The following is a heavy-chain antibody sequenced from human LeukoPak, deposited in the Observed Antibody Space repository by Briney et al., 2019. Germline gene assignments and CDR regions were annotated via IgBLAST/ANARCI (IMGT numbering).Heavy chain of an antibody. J-gene: IGHJ4*02. CDR3: ARGEWLVRVRRVWYFDY. D-gene: IGHD6-19*01. Sequence: PSETLSLTCAVYGGSFSGYYWSWIRQPPGKGLEWIGEINHSGSTDYNPSLKSRVTISVDTSKNQFSLKLSSVTAADTAVYYCARGEWLVRVRRVWYFDYWGQGTLVTVSS. V-gene: IGHV4-34*01. CDR2: INHSGST. CDR1: GGSFSGYY.